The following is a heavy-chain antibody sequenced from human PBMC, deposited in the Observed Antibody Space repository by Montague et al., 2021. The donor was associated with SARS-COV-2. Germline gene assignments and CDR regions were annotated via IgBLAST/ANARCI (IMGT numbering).Heavy chain of an antibody. CDR2: ISWNSGSL. CDR1: GFLFDEHA. D-gene: IGHD6-13*01. J-gene: IGHJ4*02. CDR3: AKGPRHDVASGLDH. Sequence: SLRLSCAASGFLFDEHAMFWVRQAPGKGLEWVSGISWNSGSLGYADSLKGRFTVSRDNAKNSLYLRMNSLRPDDTALYYCAKGPRHDVASGLDHWGQGTLVTVSS. V-gene: IGHV3-9*01.